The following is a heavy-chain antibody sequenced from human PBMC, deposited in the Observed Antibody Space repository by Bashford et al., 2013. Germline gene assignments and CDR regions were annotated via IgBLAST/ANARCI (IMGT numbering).Heavy chain of an antibody. V-gene: IGHV4-59*12. CDR2: IYYRENT. Sequence: SETLSLTCTVSGGSINSYYWSWIRQPPGKGLEWIGYIYYRENTNYNPSLKSRVTMSVDTSKNQFSLKLNSVTAADTAVYYCARGPSLESGMYDYVWGSYDSWGQGTLVTVSS. CDR1: GGSINSYY. CDR3: ARGPSLESGMYDYVWGSYDS. J-gene: IGHJ4*02. D-gene: IGHD3-16*01.